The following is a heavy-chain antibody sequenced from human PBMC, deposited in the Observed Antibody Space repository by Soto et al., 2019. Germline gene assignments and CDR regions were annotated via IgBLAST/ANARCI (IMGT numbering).Heavy chain of an antibody. V-gene: IGHV3-21*01. CDR2: VSPDSSYT. CDR3: AFALVSPEGSLDP. J-gene: IGHJ5*02. Sequence: KPWGSLILSCAASVFYFSRYSMYWVRQAPGKGLEWVSSVSPDSSYTYYGDSVRGRFTNSRDNAKSSVYLQMNSLRAEDTAVYYCAFALVSPEGSLDPWGQGTLVTVSS. CDR1: VFYFSRYS.